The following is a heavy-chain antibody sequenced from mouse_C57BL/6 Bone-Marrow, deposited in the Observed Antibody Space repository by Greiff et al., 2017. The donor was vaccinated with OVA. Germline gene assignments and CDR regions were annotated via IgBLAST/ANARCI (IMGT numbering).Heavy chain of an antibody. CDR1: GYAFSSSW. D-gene: IGHD3-1*01. J-gene: IGHJ3*01. CDR2: IYPGDGDT. Sequence: VQLQQSGPELVKPGASVKISCKASGYAFSSSWMNWVKQRPGKGLEWIGRIYPGDGDTNYNGKFKGKATLTADKSSSTAYMQLSSLTSEDSAVYFCARLGPSSFAYWGQGTLVTVSA. V-gene: IGHV1-82*01. CDR3: ARLGPSSFAY.